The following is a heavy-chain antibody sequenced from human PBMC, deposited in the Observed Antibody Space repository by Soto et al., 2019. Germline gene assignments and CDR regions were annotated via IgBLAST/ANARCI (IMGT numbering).Heavy chain of an antibody. D-gene: IGHD1-1*01. CDR2: IYHSGST. V-gene: IGHV4-30-2*01. CDR3: GARGEQPRYS. CDR1: GGSISSGGYS. J-gene: IGHJ4*02. Sequence: QLQLQESGSGLVKPSQTLSLTCAVSGGSISSGGYSWSWIRQPPGKGLEWIGYIYHSGSTYYNPSLRRRVTISLDRSKNQFSLELRSVTAEGTAVYYCGARGEQPRYSWGQGNLVTVST.